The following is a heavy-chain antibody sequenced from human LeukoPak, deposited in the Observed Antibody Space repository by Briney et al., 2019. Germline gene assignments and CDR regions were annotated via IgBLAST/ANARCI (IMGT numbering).Heavy chain of an antibody. J-gene: IGHJ3*02. Sequence: KASETLSLTCTVSGGSISSYYWSWIRQPAGKGLEWIGRIYTSGSTNYNPSLKSRVTISVDKSKNQFSLELSSVTAADTAVYYCAREQGYNYGRDGFDIWGRGTMVTVSS. V-gene: IGHV4-4*07. CDR2: IYTSGST. CDR3: AREQGYNYGRDGFDI. CDR1: GGSISSYY. D-gene: IGHD5-18*01.